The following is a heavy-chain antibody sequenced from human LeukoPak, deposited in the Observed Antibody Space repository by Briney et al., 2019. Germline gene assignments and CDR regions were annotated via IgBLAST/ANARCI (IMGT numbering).Heavy chain of an antibody. D-gene: IGHD3-9*01. Sequence: GGSLRLSCVASGFTFSYYSMNWVRQAPGKGLEWVSYINSISGEIWYADSVKGRFTISRDDAKNSLYLQMNSLRAGDTAVYYCARGNILTGYSDWGQGTLVTVSS. V-gene: IGHV3-48*01. J-gene: IGHJ4*02. CDR3: ARGNILTGYSD. CDR2: INSISGEI. CDR1: GFTFSYYS.